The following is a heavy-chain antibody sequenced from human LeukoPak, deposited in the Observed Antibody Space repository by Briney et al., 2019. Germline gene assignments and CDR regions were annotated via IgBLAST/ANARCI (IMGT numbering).Heavy chain of an antibody. V-gene: IGHV3-74*01. CDR1: GFTFSNYW. CDR3: IRDFRSADL. CDR2: IYVDGRTT. J-gene: IGHJ5*02. Sequence: GGSLRLSCVASGFTFSNYWMHWVRHPPGKGLVWVSRIYVDGRTTNYADSVKGRFTISRDNAKNTVYLEMNSLSVEDTATYYCIRDFRSADLWGQGTLVTVTS.